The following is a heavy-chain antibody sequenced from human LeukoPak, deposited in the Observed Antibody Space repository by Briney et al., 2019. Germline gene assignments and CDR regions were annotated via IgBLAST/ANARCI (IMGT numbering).Heavy chain of an antibody. CDR1: GGSFSGYY. J-gene: IGHJ4*02. D-gene: IGHD1-26*01. CDR2: INHSGST. V-gene: IGHV4-34*01. Sequence: NASETLSLTCAVYGGSFSGYYWSWIRQPPGKGLEWIGEINHSGSTNYNPSLKSRVTISVDTSKNQFSLKLSSVTAADTAVYYCAARSGSYFYWGQGTLVTVPS. CDR3: AARSGSYFY.